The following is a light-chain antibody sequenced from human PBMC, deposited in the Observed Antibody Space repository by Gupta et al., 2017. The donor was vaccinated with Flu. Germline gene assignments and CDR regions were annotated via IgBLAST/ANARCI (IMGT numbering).Light chain of an antibody. Sequence: QSVLTQPPSASGTPGQRVTISCSGSSSNIGSNTVNWYQQLPGTAPKPLIYSNNQRPSGVPDRFSGYKSGTSASLAIXGXQSEDEXDYYCAAWDDSLNGRVFGTGTKVTVL. CDR2: SNN. J-gene: IGLJ1*01. CDR1: SSNIGSNT. V-gene: IGLV1-44*01. CDR3: AAWDDSLNGRV.